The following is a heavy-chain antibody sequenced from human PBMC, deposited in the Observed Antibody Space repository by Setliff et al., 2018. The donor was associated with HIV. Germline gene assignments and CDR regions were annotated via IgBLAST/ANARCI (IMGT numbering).Heavy chain of an antibody. V-gene: IGHV5-51*01. CDR1: GYSFTSYW. D-gene: IGHD6-13*01. CDR2: IYPGDSDT. CDR3: ARFFGYSSSWPSAGY. J-gene: IGHJ4*02. Sequence: GESLKISCKGSGYSFTSYWIAWVRQIPGKGLEWMGIIYPGDSDTRYSPSFEGQVTISADKSISTAYLHWSSLKASDTAMYYCARFFGYSSSWPSAGYWGQGTLVTVSS.